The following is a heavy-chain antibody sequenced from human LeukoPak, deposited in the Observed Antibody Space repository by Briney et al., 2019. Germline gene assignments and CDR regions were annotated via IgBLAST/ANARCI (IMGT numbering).Heavy chain of an antibody. CDR2: ISGSGGST. CDR3: AKGFSDSSGPTFDC. V-gene: IGHV3-23*01. CDR1: GFTFSSYA. Sequence: GGSLGLSCAASGFTFSSYAMSWVRQAPGKGLEWVSAISGSGGSTYYADSVKGRFTISRDNSQNTLYLQMNSLRAEDTTVYYCAKGFSDSSGPTFDCWGQRTLVTVSS. D-gene: IGHD3-22*01. J-gene: IGHJ4*02.